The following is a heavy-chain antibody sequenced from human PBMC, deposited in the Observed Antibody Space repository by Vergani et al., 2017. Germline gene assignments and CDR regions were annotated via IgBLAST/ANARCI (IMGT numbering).Heavy chain of an antibody. CDR3: AKDSFLTRPFDY. CDR1: GGSFSSYY. Sequence: VQLQQWGAGLLKPSETLSLTCAVYGGSFSSYYWSWIRQHPGKGLEWVSAISGSGGSTYCADSVKSRFTISRDNSKTTLYLQMNSLRAEDTAVYYCAKDSFLTRPFDYWGQGTLVTVSS. V-gene: IGHV3-23*01. J-gene: IGHJ4*02. CDR2: ISGSGGST. D-gene: IGHD6-6*01.